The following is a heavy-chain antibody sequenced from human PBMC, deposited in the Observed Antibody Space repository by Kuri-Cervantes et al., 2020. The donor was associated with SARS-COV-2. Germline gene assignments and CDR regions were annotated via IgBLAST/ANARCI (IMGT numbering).Heavy chain of an antibody. CDR1: GGSISSSSYY. V-gene: IGHV4-39*01. Sequence: ESLKISCTVSGGSISSSSYYWGWIRQPPGKGLEWIGSIYYSGSTYYNPSLKSRVTISVDTSKNQFSLKLSSVTAADTAVYYCARPGGLLDVWGKGTTVTVSS. J-gene: IGHJ6*04. D-gene: IGHD3/OR15-3a*01. CDR3: ARPGGLLDV. CDR2: IYYSGST.